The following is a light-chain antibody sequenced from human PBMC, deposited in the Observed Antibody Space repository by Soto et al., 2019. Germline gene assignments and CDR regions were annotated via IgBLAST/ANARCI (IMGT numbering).Light chain of an antibody. Sequence: QSVLTQPPSASGTPGQRVTISCSGSSSNIGSNYVYWYQQLPGTAPKLLIYNNNQWPSGVPDRISGSKSGTSAALAISGLRSEDEEDYYCSAWDDSLSGVVFGGGTKLTVL. CDR2: NNN. V-gene: IGLV1-47*01. J-gene: IGLJ2*01. CDR3: SAWDDSLSGVV. CDR1: SSNIGSNY.